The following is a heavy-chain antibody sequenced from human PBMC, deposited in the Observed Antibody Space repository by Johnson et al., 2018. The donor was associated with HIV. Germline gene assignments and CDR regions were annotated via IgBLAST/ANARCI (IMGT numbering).Heavy chain of an antibody. CDR1: GFTFSSYA. D-gene: IGHD3-3*01. J-gene: IGHJ3*02. CDR3: ATDYNFWSGRPDSFDI. Sequence: QMLLVESGGGVVQPGRSLRLSCAASGFTFSSYAMHWVRQAPGKGLEWVAFIRYDGSNKYYVDSVKGRFTISRDNSKNTLYLQMDSLRAEDMGVYYCATDYNFWSGRPDSFDIWGQGTMVTVSS. CDR2: IRYDGSNK. V-gene: IGHV3-30*02.